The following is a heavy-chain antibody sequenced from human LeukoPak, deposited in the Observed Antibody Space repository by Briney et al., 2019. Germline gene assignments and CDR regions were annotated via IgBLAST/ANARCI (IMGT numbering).Heavy chain of an antibody. Sequence: PGGSLRLSCAASGFTVSSNYMSWVRQAPGEGLEWVSVIYSGGSTYYADSVKGRFTISRDNSKNTLYLQMNSLRAEDTAVYYCARVVAIFGVDYYMDVWGKGTTVTVSS. J-gene: IGHJ6*03. CDR1: GFTVSSNY. D-gene: IGHD3-3*01. V-gene: IGHV3-53*01. CDR2: IYSGGST. CDR3: ARVVAIFGVDYYMDV.